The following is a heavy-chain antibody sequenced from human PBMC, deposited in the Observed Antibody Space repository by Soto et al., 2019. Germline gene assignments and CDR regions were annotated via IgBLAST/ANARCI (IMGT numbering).Heavy chain of an antibody. CDR2: IYHSGST. J-gene: IGHJ4*02. V-gene: IGHV4-4*02. CDR3: ARAAMGGSSWPFAY. Sequence: QVQLQESGPGLVKPSGTLSLTCAVSGGSISSSNWWSWVRQPPGKGLEWIGEIYHSGSTNYNPSPKSRVPISVATSKTQFSLKPSSVTAADTAVYYCARAAMGGSSWPFAYWGQGPLVTVSS. CDR1: GGSISSSNW. D-gene: IGHD6-13*01.